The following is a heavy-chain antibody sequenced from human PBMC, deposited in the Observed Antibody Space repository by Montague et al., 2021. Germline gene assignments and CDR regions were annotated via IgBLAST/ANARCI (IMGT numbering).Heavy chain of an antibody. V-gene: IGHV3-11*03. CDR3: ARIFGVVTEGTFDL. CDR2: ISNTGTYT. D-gene: IGHD3-3*01. Sequence: SLRLSCAASGFTLSDYYMSWIRQAPGKGLEWISYISNTGTYTHHPDSVKGRFIISRDNAKNSLYLQLDSLGAEDTALYYCARIFGVVTEGTFDLWGLGTMVTVSS. CDR1: GFTLSDYY. J-gene: IGHJ3*01.